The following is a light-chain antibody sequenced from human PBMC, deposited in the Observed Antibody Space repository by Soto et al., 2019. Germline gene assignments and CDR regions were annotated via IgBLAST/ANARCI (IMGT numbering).Light chain of an antibody. V-gene: IGKV4-1*01. Sequence: DIVMTQSPDSLAVSLGERATINCKSSQSVLYSSNNKNYLAWYQQKPGQPPKLLIYWASTRESGVPDRFSGSGSGTDFPLTISSLQAEDVAVYYCQQYYSIPRTFGQGTKVAIK. CDR3: QQYYSIPRT. CDR2: WAS. J-gene: IGKJ1*01. CDR1: QSVLYSSNNKNY.